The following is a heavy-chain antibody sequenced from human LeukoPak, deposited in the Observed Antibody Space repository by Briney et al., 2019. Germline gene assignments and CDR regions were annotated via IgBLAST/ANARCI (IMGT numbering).Heavy chain of an antibody. V-gene: IGHV3-7*05. J-gene: IGHJ5*02. D-gene: IGHD3-10*01. CDR3: ARGGWFFDP. CDR2: IQQDGGEK. CDR1: GFTFNSYW. Sequence: GGPLRLSCGASGFTFNSYWMRWVRQARGKALEGVENIQQDGGEKYYVGSVKGRFTLPRDNAKNSLFLQMDNLREEDRAVYHCARGGWFFDPWGQGTLVTVSS.